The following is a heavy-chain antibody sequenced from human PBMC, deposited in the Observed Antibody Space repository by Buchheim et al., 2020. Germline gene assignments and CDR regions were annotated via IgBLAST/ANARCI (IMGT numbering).Heavy chain of an antibody. D-gene: IGHD6-19*01. Sequence: VQLLESGGGLVQPGGSLRLSCAASGFTFSSYAMSWVRQAPGKGLEWVAAISYEGSNEHYVNSVKGRFTISRDNSKNTLYLQMNSLRDEDTAVYYCARDSIAVAGGWFDPWGQGTL. V-gene: IGHV3-30-3*01. CDR3: ARDSIAVAGGWFDP. CDR2: ISYEGSNE. CDR1: GFTFSSYA. J-gene: IGHJ5*02.